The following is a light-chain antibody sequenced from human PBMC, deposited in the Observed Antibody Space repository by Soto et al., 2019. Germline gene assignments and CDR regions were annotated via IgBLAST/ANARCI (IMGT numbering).Light chain of an antibody. CDR2: KDS. J-gene: IGLJ2*01. CDR1: ALPKQY. V-gene: IGLV3-25*03. Sequence: SYELTQPPSGSVSPGQTARITCSGDALPKQYAYWYQQKPGQAPVLVIYKDSERPSGIPERFSGSSSGTTVTLTISGVQAEDEADYYCQPADSSGTVFGGGTKLTVL. CDR3: QPADSSGTV.